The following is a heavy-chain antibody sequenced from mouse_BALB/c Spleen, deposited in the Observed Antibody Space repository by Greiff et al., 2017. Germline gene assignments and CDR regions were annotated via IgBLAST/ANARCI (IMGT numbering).Heavy chain of an antibody. CDR3: ARRGPWFAY. Sequence: EVQGVESGGGLVQPGGSLKLSCAASGFDFSRYWMSWVRQAPGKGLEWIGEINPDSSTINYTPSLKDKFIISRDNAKNTLYLQMSKVRSEDTALYYCARRGPWFAYWGQGTLVTVSA. CDR1: GFDFSRYW. J-gene: IGHJ3*01. CDR2: INPDSSTI. V-gene: IGHV4-1*02.